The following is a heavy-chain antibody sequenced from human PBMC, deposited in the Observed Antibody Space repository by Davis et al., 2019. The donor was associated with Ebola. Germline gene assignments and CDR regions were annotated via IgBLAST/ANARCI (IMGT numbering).Heavy chain of an antibody. D-gene: IGHD3-10*01. CDR2: IKSETDGGTT. V-gene: IGHV3-15*01. CDR3: ATWSGAV. Sequence: GESLKISCAASGITFNRAWMSWVRQAPGKGLECVGRIKSETDGGTTDYAAPVKGRFTISRDDSRNTLYLQMNSLQTEDTAVYYCATWSGAVWGQGTTVTVSS. J-gene: IGHJ6*02. CDR1: GITFNRAW.